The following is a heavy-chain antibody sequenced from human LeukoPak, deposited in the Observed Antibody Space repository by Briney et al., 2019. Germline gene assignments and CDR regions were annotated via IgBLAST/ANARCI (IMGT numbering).Heavy chain of an antibody. CDR2: INPNSGGT. Sequence: ASVKVSCKASGYTFTGYYMHWVRQAPGQGLEWMGRINPNSGGTNYAQKFQGRVTVTRDTSISTAYMELSRLRSDDTAVYYCARPQGSSPGGWFDPWGQGTLVTVSS. CDR1: GYTFTGYY. D-gene: IGHD6-13*01. J-gene: IGHJ5*02. CDR3: ARPQGSSPGGWFDP. V-gene: IGHV1-2*06.